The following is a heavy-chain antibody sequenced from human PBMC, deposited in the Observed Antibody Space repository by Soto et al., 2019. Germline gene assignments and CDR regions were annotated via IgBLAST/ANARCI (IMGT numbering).Heavy chain of an antibody. CDR3: ARDMVTFGGVIVSGY. V-gene: IGHV1-18*01. CDR1: GYTFINYG. CDR2: ISAYNGNT. Sequence: ASVKVSCKASGYTFINYGINWVRQAPGQGLEWMGWISAYNGNTKDAQKFQDRVTMTTDTSTSTAYMELTGLRSDDTAVYYCARDMVTFGGVIVSGYWGQGTQVTVS. J-gene: IGHJ4*02. D-gene: IGHD3-16*02.